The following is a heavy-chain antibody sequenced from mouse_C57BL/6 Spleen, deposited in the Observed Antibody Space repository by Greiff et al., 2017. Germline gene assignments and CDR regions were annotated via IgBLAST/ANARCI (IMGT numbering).Heavy chain of an antibody. CDR2: INPSTGGT. D-gene: IGHD2-3*01. V-gene: IGHV1-42*01. Sequence: EVQLQQSGPELVKPGASVKISCKASGYSFTGYYMSLVKQSPETSLEWIGEINPSTGGTTYNQKFKAKDTLTVDKSSSTAYMQLKSLTSADSEVYSWARDDGYSYYFDYGGKAPLSQSPQ. J-gene: IGHJ2*01. CDR1: GYSFTGYY. CDR3: ARDDGYSYYFDY.